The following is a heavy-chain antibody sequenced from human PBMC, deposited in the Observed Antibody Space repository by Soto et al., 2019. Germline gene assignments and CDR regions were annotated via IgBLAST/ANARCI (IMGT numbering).Heavy chain of an antibody. V-gene: IGHV1-3*01. CDR1: GYTFTSYA. CDR3: ARGVVPAAIIDY. CDR2: INAGNGNT. Sequence: ASVKVSCQASGYTFTSYAMHWVHQAPGQRLEWMGWINAGNGNTKYSQKFQGRVTITRDTSASTAYMELSSLRSEDTAVYYCARGVVPAAIIDYWGQGTLVTVSS. J-gene: IGHJ4*02. D-gene: IGHD2-2*01.